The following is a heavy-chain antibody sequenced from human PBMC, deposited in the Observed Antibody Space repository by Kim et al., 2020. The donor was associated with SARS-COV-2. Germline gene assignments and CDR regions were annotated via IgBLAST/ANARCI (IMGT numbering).Heavy chain of an antibody. J-gene: IGHJ5*02. Sequence: YADSVKGRFTISRDNSKNTLDLQMNSLRAEDTAVYYCAKGSAVAGLWFDPWGQGTLVTVSS. CDR3: AKGSAVAGLWFDP. D-gene: IGHD6-19*01. V-gene: IGHV3-23*01.